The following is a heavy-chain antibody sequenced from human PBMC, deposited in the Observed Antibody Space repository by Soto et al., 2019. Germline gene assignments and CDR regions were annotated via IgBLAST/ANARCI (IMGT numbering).Heavy chain of an antibody. CDR2: ISGSGGST. J-gene: IGHJ6*02. CDR1: GFTFSSYA. Sequence: GGSLRLSCAASGFTFSSYAMSWVRQAPGKGLEWVSAISGSGGSTYYADSVKGRFTISRDNSKNTLYLQMNSLRAEDTAVYYCAKVMFAVAGKGYYYGMDVWGQGTTVTVSS. V-gene: IGHV3-23*01. CDR3: AKVMFAVAGKGYYYGMDV. D-gene: IGHD6-19*01.